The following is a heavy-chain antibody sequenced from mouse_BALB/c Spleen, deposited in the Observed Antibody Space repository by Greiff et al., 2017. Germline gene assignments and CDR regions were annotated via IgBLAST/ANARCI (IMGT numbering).Heavy chain of an antibody. Sequence: EVNVVESGGGLVKPGGSLKLSCAASGFAFSSYDMSWVRQTPEKRLEWVAYISSRGGSTYYPDTVKGRFTISRDNAKNTLYLQMSSLKSEDTAMYYCASLYDGYYYDYWGQGTTLTVSS. J-gene: IGHJ2*01. CDR2: ISSRGGST. V-gene: IGHV5-12-1*01. CDR3: ASLYDGYYYDY. D-gene: IGHD2-3*01. CDR1: GFAFSSYD.